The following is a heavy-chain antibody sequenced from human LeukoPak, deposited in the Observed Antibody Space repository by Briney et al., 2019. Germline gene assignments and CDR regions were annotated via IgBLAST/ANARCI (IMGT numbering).Heavy chain of an antibody. J-gene: IGHJ3*02. V-gene: IGHV4-59*01. CDR1: GFTFSSYA. CDR2: IHNSGST. CDR3: AGFYDSSAYYGAFDI. Sequence: GSLRLSCAASGFTFSSYAMSWIRQPPGKGLEWIGYIHNSGSTLYDPSLKSRVTISLDTSKNQFSLKLTSVTAADTAAYYCAGFYDSSAYYGAFDIWGQGTMVTVSS. D-gene: IGHD3-22*01.